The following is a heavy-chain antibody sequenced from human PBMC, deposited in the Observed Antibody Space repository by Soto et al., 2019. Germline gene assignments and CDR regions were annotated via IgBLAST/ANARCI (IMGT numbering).Heavy chain of an antibody. CDR1: GGSASSVDYY. D-gene: IGHD3-10*01. Sequence: QVQLQESGPGLVKPSQTLSLTCTVSGGSASSVDYYWSWIRQVPDKRMEWIGHIYDGGSTYIYPSLTSRVAISLDTSKNQFSLQLSSVSAAETAVYYCARGLSGDKVDYWGQGILVTVSS. CDR2: IYDGGST. CDR3: ARGLSGDKVDY. V-gene: IGHV4-30-4*08. J-gene: IGHJ4*02.